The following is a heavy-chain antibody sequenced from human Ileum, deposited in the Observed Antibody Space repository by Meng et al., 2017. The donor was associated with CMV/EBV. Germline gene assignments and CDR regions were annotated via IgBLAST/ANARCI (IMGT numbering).Heavy chain of an antibody. CDR1: GRNFNRYG. CDR2: ISHDGSKT. J-gene: IGHJ4*02. D-gene: IGHD2-2*01. Sequence: SGRNFNRYGMHWVRQATGKGLEWVATISHDGSKTYYRESVRGRFAILRDNSKNTLALQLNSLRADDTAVYYCAAEYQLMNAPYYEYWGQGTLVTVSS. V-gene: IGHV3-30*10. CDR3: AAEYQLMNAPYYEY.